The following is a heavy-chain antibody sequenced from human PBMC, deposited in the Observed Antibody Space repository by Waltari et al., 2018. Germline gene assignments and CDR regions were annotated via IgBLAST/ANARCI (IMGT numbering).Heavy chain of an antibody. D-gene: IGHD2-15*01. V-gene: IGHV4-4*02. J-gene: IGHJ4*02. CDR1: GDSIRSPDC. CDR3: ARDRGRGLYLDT. Sequence: QMQLQESVPGQVKPSGTLFPTCDVPGDSIRSPDCWGRVRKSPRWGLEWIGQVSGNGKINYIPSFAIRVIISLDTSKNQFSLKVNFATAADTAMYYCARDRGRGLYLDTWGPGTLVTVSP. CDR2: VSGNGKI.